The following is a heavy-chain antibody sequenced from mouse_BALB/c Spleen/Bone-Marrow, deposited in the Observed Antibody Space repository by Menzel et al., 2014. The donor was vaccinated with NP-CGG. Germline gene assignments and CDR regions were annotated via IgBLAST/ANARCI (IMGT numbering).Heavy chain of an antibody. D-gene: IGHD2-14*01. CDR3: ARVIRYESYFDY. V-gene: IGHV2-9*02. CDR2: IWAGGST. J-gene: IGHJ2*01. CDR1: GFSLTSYG. Sequence: VQVVESGPGLVAPSQSLSITCTVSGFSLTSYGVHWVRQPPGKGLEWLGVIWAGGSTNYNSALMSRLSISKDNSKSQVFLKMNSLQTEDTAMYYCARVIRYESYFDYWGQGTTLTVSS.